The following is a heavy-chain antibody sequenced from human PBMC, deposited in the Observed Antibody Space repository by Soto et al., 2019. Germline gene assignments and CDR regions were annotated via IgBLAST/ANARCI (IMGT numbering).Heavy chain of an antibody. CDR1: GYTFSTST. D-gene: IGHD4-17*01. J-gene: IGHJ4*02. V-gene: IGHV1-18*01. CDR2: VRPSNGNT. Sequence: QVQLVQSGPEVKKPGASVRVSCQASGYTFSTSTISWVRQAPGQGLEWMGWVRPSNGNTNYAPKLQGRFTMTTDTSTSTAYMELRNLRSDDTAVYYCASADYGDNDYWGQGTLVTVSS. CDR3: ASADYGDNDY.